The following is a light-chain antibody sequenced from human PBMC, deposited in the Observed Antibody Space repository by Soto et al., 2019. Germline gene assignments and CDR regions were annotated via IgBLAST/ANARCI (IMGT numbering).Light chain of an antibody. CDR2: MGA. CDR3: MQSLQTLYT. V-gene: IGKV2-28*01. Sequence: EIVMTQSPLSLSVTPGEPASIACRANQSLLKSGGYNYLDWYLQKPGQSPQVVIYMGAGRAPGVPDRFRGRGSGTSFTLEISRVEAEDVGIYYCMQSLQTLYTFGQGTKLEIK. J-gene: IGKJ2*01. CDR1: QSLLKSGGYNY.